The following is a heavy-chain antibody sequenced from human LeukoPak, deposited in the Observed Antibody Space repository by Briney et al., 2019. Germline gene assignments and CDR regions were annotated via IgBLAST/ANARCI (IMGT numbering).Heavy chain of an antibody. CDR3: ATGGPPEAKQPIEACFDY. V-gene: IGHV1-69-2*01. D-gene: IGHD6-13*01. Sequence: ATVKISCKVSGHTFTDYYMHWVQQAPGKGLEWMGLVDPEDGETIYAEKFQGRVTITADTSTDTAYMELISLRSEDTAVYYCATGGPPEAKQPIEACFDYWGQGTLVTVSS. CDR1: GHTFTDYY. J-gene: IGHJ4*02. CDR2: VDPEDGET.